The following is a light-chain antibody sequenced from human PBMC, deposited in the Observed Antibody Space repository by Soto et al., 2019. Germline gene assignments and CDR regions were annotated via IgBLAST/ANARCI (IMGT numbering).Light chain of an antibody. CDR2: AAS. V-gene: IGKV1-9*01. CDR3: QEYGTSRT. Sequence: DIQLTQSPSFLSASVGDRFTLTFRASQGISSYLAWYQQKPGKAPKLLIYAASTLQSGVPSRFSGSGSGTDFTLTISSLQPEDFAVYYCQEYGTSRTFGQGTKVDIK. CDR1: QGISSY. J-gene: IGKJ1*01.